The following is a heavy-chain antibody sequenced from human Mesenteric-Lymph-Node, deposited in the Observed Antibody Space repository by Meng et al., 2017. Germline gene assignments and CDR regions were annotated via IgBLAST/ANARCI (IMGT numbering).Heavy chain of an antibody. V-gene: IGHV3-9*01. J-gene: IGHJ4*02. CDR3: ARGGQRFDF. Sequence: SLKISCAGSGFNFDDYDMHWVRQVPGKGLEWVSGISWGSSSIAYADSVQGRFTISRDNAKNSLYLQVNSLRAEDTAVYYCARGGQRFDFWGQGTLVTVSS. CDR1: GFNFDDYD. D-gene: IGHD6-25*01. CDR2: ISWGSSSI.